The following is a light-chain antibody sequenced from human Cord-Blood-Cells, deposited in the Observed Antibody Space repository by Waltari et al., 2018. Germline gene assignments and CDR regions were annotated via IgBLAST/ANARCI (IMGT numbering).Light chain of an antibody. CDR2: ATS. V-gene: IGKV1-39*01. CDR1: QSISSY. CDR3: QQSYSTPFS. J-gene: IGKJ3*01. Sequence: FQMTKSPSSLSASVAIRVTISCRASQSISSYLNWYQQKPGKAPKLLFYATSSMQSGVPSRFSGSGSVTDFTLTISSLQPEDFATYYCQQSYSTPFSFGPGTKENIK.